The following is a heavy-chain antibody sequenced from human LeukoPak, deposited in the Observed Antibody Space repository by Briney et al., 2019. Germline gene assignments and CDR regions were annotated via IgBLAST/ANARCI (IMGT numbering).Heavy chain of an antibody. CDR2: ISSSGGST. J-gene: IGHJ4*02. D-gene: IGHD6-19*01. V-gene: IGHV3-23*01. CDR1: GFTFGSYA. CDR3: AKEAGNGWPYFDC. Sequence: GGSLRLSCAASGFTFGSYAMSWVRQAPGKGLEWVSGISSSGGSTYYVDSVKGLFTISRDNSKNTVYLQMISLRAGDTAVYHCAKEAGNGWPYFDCWGQGTLVTVSS.